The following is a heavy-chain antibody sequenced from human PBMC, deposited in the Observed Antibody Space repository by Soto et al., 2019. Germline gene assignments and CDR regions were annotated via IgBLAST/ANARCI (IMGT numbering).Heavy chain of an antibody. D-gene: IGHD3-3*01. Sequence: PSETLSLTCAVFSASLGDHYWAWIRQSPDKGLEWIGEVHPSGSTDYNPSLQSRVTMSLDTSKNQFSLRLTSVTAADTAVYYCARGQRFSDWFDPWGQGTLVTVSS. CDR2: VHPSGST. CDR1: SASLGDHY. V-gene: IGHV4-34*01. J-gene: IGHJ5*02. CDR3: ARGQRFSDWFDP.